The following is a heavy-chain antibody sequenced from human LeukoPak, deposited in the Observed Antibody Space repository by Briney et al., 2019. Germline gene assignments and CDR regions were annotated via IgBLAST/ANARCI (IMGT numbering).Heavy chain of an antibody. CDR2: INHSGST. Sequence: SEALSLTCAVYGGSFSGYYWSWIRQPPGKGLEWIGEINHSGSTNYNPSLKSRVTISVDTSKNQFSLKLSSVTAADTAVYYCATGPSYYYYGMDVWGQGTTVTVSS. J-gene: IGHJ6*02. CDR1: GGSFSGYY. D-gene: IGHD1-1*01. V-gene: IGHV4-34*01. CDR3: ATGPSYYYYGMDV.